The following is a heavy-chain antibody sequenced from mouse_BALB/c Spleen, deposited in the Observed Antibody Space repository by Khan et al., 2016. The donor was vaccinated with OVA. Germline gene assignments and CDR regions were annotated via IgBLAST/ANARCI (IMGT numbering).Heavy chain of an antibody. CDR1: GDSITSGY. V-gene: IGHV3-8*02. CDR3: ARYNRFYYFDY. J-gene: IGHJ2*01. CDR2: INYSGST. Sequence: VQLKQSGPSLVKISQTLSLTCSVTGDSITSGYWNWIRKFPGNKLEYMGYINYSGSTYYNPSLKSRISITRDTSKNQYFLQLNSVTTEDTATYYCARYNRFYYFDYWGQSTTLTVSS.